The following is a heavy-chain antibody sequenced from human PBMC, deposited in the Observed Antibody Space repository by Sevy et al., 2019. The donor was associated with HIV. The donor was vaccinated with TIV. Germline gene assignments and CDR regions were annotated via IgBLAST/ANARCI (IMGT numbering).Heavy chain of an antibody. D-gene: IGHD2-15*01. CDR2: IYYSGST. Sequence: SETLSLTCTVSGGSISSYYWSWIRQPPGKGLEWIGYIYYSGSTNYNPSLKSRVTISVDTSKRQFSLKLSSVTAADTAVYYCARSRGYCSGGSCYSGLYGYVYAFDIWGQGTMVTVSS. CDR1: GGSISSYY. V-gene: IGHV4-59*01. J-gene: IGHJ3*02. CDR3: ARSRGYCSGGSCYSGLYGYVYAFDI.